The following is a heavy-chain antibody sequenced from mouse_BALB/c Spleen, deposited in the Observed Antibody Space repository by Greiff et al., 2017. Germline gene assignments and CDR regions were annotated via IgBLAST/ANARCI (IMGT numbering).Heavy chain of an antibody. J-gene: IGHJ2*01. Sequence: EVQLQQSGPELVKPGASVKMSCKASGYTFTDYYMTWVKQSHGKSLEWIGDINPNNGGTSYNQKFKGKATLTVDKSSSTAYMQLNSLTSEDSAVYYCARATVVARGYFDYWGQGTTLTVSS. CDR2: INPNNGGT. CDR1: GYTFTDYY. V-gene: IGHV1-26*01. D-gene: IGHD1-1*01. CDR3: ARATVVARGYFDY.